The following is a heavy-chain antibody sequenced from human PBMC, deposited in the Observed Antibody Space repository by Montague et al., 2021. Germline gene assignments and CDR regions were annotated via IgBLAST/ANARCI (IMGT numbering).Heavy chain of an antibody. CDR3: ARHRSRHHSMAFVASDHYFYIDV. Sequence: SETLSLTCSVSGDSISSKGNFWGWIRQPPGKGLEWIGALDYSGTTYYSPSLRSRVTISVDTSKSQFSLKVTAVTAADTAVYYCARHRSRHHSMAFVASDHYFYIDVWGTGTLVAVSS. CDR1: GDSISSKGNF. V-gene: IGHV4-39*01. D-gene: IGHD2/OR15-2a*01. CDR2: LDYSGTT. J-gene: IGHJ6*03.